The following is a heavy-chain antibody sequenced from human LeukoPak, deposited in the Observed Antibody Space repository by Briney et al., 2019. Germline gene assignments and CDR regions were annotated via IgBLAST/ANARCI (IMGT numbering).Heavy chain of an antibody. CDR1: GASISSHY. Sequence: SETLSLTCNVSGASISSHYWNWIRQPAGKGLEWIGRIYNTGSANYNPSLKSRVTMSLDTSRNQISLKLTSETAADTAVYYCARDVFFRAHNWFDPWGQRTLVTVSS. CDR3: ARDVFFRAHNWFDP. J-gene: IGHJ5*02. D-gene: IGHD2/OR15-2a*01. V-gene: IGHV4-4*07. CDR2: IYNTGSA.